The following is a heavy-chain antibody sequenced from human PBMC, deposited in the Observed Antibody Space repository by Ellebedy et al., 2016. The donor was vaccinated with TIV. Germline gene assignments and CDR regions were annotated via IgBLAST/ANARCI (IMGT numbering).Heavy chain of an antibody. V-gene: IGHV3-23*01. J-gene: IGHJ4*02. D-gene: IGHD3-22*01. CDR3: AKGRGGGSDTSAPRYYFDY. CDR1: GFTFSSYA. CDR2: ISSTGSRT. Sequence: GESLKISCAASGFTFSSYAMRCVRQAPGKGLEWVSTISSTGSRTYYADSVEGRFIISRDNSKKTLYLQMNSLRAEDTAVYYCAKGRGGGSDTSAPRYYFDYWGLGTLVTVSS.